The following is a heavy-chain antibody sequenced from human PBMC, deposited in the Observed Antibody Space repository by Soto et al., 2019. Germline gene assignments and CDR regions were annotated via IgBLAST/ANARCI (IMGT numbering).Heavy chain of an antibody. CDR3: ARALGPVEYYDILTGPAGFDP. J-gene: IGHJ5*02. CDR1: GGSISSGGYY. D-gene: IGHD3-9*01. V-gene: IGHV4-31*03. CDR2: IYYSGST. Sequence: SETLSLTCTVSGGSISSGGYYWSWIRQHPGKGLEWIGYIYYSGSTYYNPSLKSRVTISVDTSKNQFFLKLSSVTAADTAVYYCARALGPVEYYDILTGPAGFDPWGQGTLVTVSS.